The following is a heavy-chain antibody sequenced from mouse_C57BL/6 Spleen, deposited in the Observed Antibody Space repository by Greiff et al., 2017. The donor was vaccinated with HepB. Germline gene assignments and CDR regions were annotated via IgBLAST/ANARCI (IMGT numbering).Heavy chain of an antibody. CDR1: GYTFTSYW. CDR3: ARRGNGSSDY. CDR2: IDPSDSYT. J-gene: IGHJ2*01. V-gene: IGHV1-69*01. D-gene: IGHD1-1*01. Sequence: VQLKQPGAELVMPGASVKLSCKASGYTFTSYWMHWVKQRPGQGLEWIGEIDPSDSYTNYNQKFKGKSTLTVDKSSSTAYMQLSSLTSEDSAVYYCARRGNGSSDYWGQGTTLTVSS.